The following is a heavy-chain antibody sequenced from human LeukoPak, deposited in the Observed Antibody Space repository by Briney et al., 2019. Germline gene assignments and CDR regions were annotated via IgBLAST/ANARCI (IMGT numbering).Heavy chain of an antibody. CDR2: ISSSSTYI. CDR1: GFTFSSYS. V-gene: IGHV3-21*01. Sequence: GGSLRLSCAASGFTFSSYSINWVRQAPGKGLEWVSSISSSSTYIHYADSVKGRFTISRDNAKNSLYLQMNSLRAEDTAVYYCARSPPWGTFYFDYWGQGTLVTVSS. CDR3: ARSPPWGTFYFDY. J-gene: IGHJ4*02. D-gene: IGHD3-16*01.